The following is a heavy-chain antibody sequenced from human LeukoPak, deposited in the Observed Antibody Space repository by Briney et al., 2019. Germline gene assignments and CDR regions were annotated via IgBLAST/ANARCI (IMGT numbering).Heavy chain of an antibody. CDR1: GFTFSTSA. CDR3: ARGEPDCAGDCPYWYLDL. Sequence: GGSLRLSCAASGFTFSTSAMNWVRQAPGKGLEYVSAISGNGGRTYYANSVKGRFTISRDNSKNTVFLQMGSLRTEDMAVYYCARGEPDCAGDCPYWYLDLWGRGTLVTVSS. D-gene: IGHD2-21*02. CDR2: ISGNGGRT. J-gene: IGHJ2*01. V-gene: IGHV3-64*01.